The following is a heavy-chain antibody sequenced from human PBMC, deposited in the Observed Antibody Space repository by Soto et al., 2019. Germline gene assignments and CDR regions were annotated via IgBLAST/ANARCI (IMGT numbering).Heavy chain of an antibody. D-gene: IGHD3-16*01. J-gene: IGHJ4*02. Sequence: PSETLSLTCTVAGCSITSSDWSWIRQPAGKGLEWIGRISRSGVTKYNPSLKTRVTMSVDTSNNQFSLHLTSVTAADTAVYYCAKSLGAFGDYWGQGAQVTVS. CDR3: AKSLGAFGDY. V-gene: IGHV4-4*07. CDR2: ISRSGVT. CDR1: GCSITSSD.